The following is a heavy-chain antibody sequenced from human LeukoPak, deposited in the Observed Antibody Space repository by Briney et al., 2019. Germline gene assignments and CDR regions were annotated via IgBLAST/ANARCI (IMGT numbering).Heavy chain of an antibody. CDR3: ARDAYCSSTSCYGPESYNWFDP. J-gene: IGHJ5*02. D-gene: IGHD2-2*01. V-gene: IGHV4-39*07. CDR2: IYYSGCT. CDR1: GGSISSSSYY. Sequence: PSETLSLTCTVSGGSISSSSYYWGWIRQPPGKGLEWMGSIYYSGCTYYNPSLKSRVTISVDTSKNQFSLKLSSVTAADTAVYYCARDAYCSSTSCYGPESYNWFDPWGQGTLVTVSS.